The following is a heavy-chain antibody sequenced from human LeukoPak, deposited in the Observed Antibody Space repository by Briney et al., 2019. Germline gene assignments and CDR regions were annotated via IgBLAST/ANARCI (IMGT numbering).Heavy chain of an antibody. CDR2: ISSSSYI. D-gene: IGHD7-27*01. Sequence: GGSLRLSCAASGFTFSSYSMNWVRQAPGKGLEWVSSISSSSYIYYADSVKGRFTISRDNAKNSLYLQMNSLRAEDTAVYYCARGGPSGDLYMDVWGKGTTVTVSS. CDR3: ARGGPSGDLYMDV. V-gene: IGHV3-21*01. CDR1: GFTFSSYS. J-gene: IGHJ6*03.